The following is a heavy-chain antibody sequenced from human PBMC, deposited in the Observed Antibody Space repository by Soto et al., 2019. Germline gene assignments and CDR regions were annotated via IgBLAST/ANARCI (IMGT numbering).Heavy chain of an antibody. Sequence: QAQLVESGGGVVQPGRSLRLSCAASGFTFSSYGMHWVRQAPGKGLEWVAVISYDGSNKYYADSVKGRFTISRDNSKNTLYLQMNSLRAEDTAVYYCAKTGNYYDSSGYYFDYWGQGTLVTVSS. D-gene: IGHD3-22*01. CDR2: ISYDGSNK. CDR3: AKTGNYYDSSGYYFDY. V-gene: IGHV3-30*18. J-gene: IGHJ4*02. CDR1: GFTFSSYG.